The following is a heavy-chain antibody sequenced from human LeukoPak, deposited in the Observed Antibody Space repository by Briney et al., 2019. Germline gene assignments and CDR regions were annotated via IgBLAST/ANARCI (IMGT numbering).Heavy chain of an antibody. Sequence: SETLSLTCAIYGGSFDGYSWSWIRQSPGEGLEWIGEINLGGSTNYNPSLKSRVTMTIDTSKKEVSLKLTSVTAADTAVYYCARRRRRGEWELRPLSYFDYWGQGTLVTVSS. CDR2: INLGGST. D-gene: IGHD1-26*01. J-gene: IGHJ4*02. CDR3: ARRRRRGEWELRPLSYFDY. CDR1: GGSFDGYS. V-gene: IGHV4-34*01.